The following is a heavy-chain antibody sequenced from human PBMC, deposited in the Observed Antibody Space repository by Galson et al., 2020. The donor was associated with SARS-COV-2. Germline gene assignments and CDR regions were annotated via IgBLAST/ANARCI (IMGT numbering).Heavy chain of an antibody. J-gene: IGHJ6*02. CDR1: GFPISSYR. CDR2: ISSGSSYI. CDR3: ARLGGMATTPNTYYYYGMDV. V-gene: IGHV3-21*01. Sequence: GGSLRLTCAASGFPISSYRMIWVRQDPGKGLEWVSSISSGSSYIYYADSVRGRFSMSRDNPKNSLYLQMNSLRVEYTAVYYCARLGGMATTPNTYYYYGMDVWGQGTTVTVSS. D-gene: IGHD3-16*01.